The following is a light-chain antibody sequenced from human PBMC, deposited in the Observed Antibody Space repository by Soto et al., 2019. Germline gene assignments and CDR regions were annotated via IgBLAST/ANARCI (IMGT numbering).Light chain of an antibody. J-gene: IGLJ1*01. CDR2: EVI. CDR1: SSDVGGYNS. CDR3: TSYTASNNYV. V-gene: IGLV2-8*01. Sequence: QSALTQPPSASGSPGQSVTISCTGTSSDVGGYNSVSWYQQHPGKAPKLMIYEVIKRTSGVPDRFSGSKSGNTASLTVSGLQDEDEADYYCTSYTASNNYVFGTGTKVTVL.